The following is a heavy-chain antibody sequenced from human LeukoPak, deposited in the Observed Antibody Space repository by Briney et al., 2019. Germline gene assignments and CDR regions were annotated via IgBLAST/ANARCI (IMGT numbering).Heavy chain of an antibody. CDR2: INTKSGGT. CDR3: ARGVGTFPN. CDR1: GCTFTGYY. V-gene: IGHV1-2*02. D-gene: IGHD1-26*01. Sequence: ASVKVSCKASGCTFTGYYIHWVRQAPRQGLEWMGWINTKSGGTNSAQKFQCRVTMTRDTSISTAYMEMSRLRSDDTAVYDCARGVGTFPNWGQGTLVTASS. J-gene: IGHJ4*02.